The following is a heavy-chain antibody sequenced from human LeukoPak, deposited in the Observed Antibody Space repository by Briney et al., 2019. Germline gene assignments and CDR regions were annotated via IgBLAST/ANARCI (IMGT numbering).Heavy chain of an antibody. V-gene: IGHV4-4*02. Sequence: SGTLSLTCAVSGGSISGTNWWSWVRQPPGQGLEWIGEIYHSGSTNYNPSLKSRVTISLDTSKNQFSLKLSSVTAADTAVYYCARVEEGYGSGRRGNFYYYYMDVWGKGTTVTISS. J-gene: IGHJ6*03. CDR1: GGSISGTNW. CDR3: ARVEEGYGSGRRGNFYYYYMDV. D-gene: IGHD3-10*01. CDR2: IYHSGST.